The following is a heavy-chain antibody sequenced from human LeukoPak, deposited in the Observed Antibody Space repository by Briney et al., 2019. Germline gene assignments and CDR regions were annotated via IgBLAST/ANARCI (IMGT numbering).Heavy chain of an antibody. V-gene: IGHV5-51*01. CDR2: IYPGDSDT. CDR1: GYRFNSHW. CDR3: ARLFGELLTFDY. D-gene: IGHD3-10*02. Sequence: GESLEIFWKGSGYRFNSHWIGWVRQVPGKRLEWVGIIYPGDSDTRYSPSFQGQVTISADKSISTAYLQWSSLKASDTAMYYCARLFGELLTFDYWGQGTLVTVSS. J-gene: IGHJ4*02.